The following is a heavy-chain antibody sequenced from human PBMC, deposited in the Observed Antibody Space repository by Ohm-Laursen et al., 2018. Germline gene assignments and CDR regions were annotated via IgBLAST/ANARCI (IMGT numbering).Heavy chain of an antibody. Sequence: SSVKVSCKASGYTFTSYDINWVRQATGQGLEWMGWMNPNSGNTGYAQKFQGRVTMTRNTSISTAYMELSSLRSEDTAVYYCARRSGRARPVVDFDSWGQGTLVTVSS. CDR2: MNPNSGNT. D-gene: IGHD2-15*01. V-gene: IGHV1-8*01. CDR3: ARRSGRARPVVDFDS. CDR1: GYTFTSYD. J-gene: IGHJ4*02.